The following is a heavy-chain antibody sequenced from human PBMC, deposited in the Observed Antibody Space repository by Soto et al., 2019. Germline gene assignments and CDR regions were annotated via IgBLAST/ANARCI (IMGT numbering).Heavy chain of an antibody. CDR1: GFTFSRYG. J-gene: IGHJ4*02. CDR2: ISYDGSDI. CDR3: AKGGITMVRGVPDN. D-gene: IGHD3-10*01. V-gene: IGHV3-30*18. Sequence: GGSLRLSCAASGFTFSRYGMHWVRQAPGKGLEWVAVISYDGSDISYADSVKGRLTISRDNSKNTLYVRMNSLRPEDTAVYYCAKGGITMVRGVPDNWGQGTLVTVSS.